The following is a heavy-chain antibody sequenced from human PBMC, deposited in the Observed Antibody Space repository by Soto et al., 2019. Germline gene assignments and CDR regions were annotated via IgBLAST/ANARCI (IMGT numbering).Heavy chain of an antibody. CDR3: ATGWVDSGSYWEHY. Sequence: ASVKVSCKVSGYTLTELSMHWVRQAPGKGLEWMGGFDPEDGETIYVQKFQGRVTMTEDTSTDTAYMELSSLRSEDTAVYYCATGWVDSGSYWEHYWGQGTLVTVSS. J-gene: IGHJ4*02. CDR1: GYTLTELS. CDR2: FDPEDGET. V-gene: IGHV1-24*01. D-gene: IGHD1-26*01.